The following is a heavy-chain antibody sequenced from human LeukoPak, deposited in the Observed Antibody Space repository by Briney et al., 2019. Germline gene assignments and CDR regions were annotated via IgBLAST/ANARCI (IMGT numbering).Heavy chain of an antibody. CDR3: ARVYSYGYDY. V-gene: IGHV3-7*03. D-gene: IGHD5-18*01. CDR2: TKQDGREK. J-gene: IGHJ4*02. Sequence: GRSLRLSCAASGFTFSSYAMHWVRQAPGKGLEWVANTKQDGREKFYVDSVKGRFTISRDNAKNSLYLQMNSLRAEDTAVYYCARVYSYGYDYWGQGTLVTVSS. CDR1: GFTFSSYA.